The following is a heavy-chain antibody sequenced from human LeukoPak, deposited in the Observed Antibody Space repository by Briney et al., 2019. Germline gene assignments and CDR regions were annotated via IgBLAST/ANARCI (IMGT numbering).Heavy chain of an antibody. CDR2: IYTSGST. Sequence: KSSETLSLTWTVSGGSISSYYWSWIRQPAGKGLEWIGRIYTSGSTNYNPSLKSRVTMSVDTSKNQFSLKLSSVTAADTAVYYCARRLPVAGTDDAFDIWGQGTMVTVSS. J-gene: IGHJ3*02. V-gene: IGHV4-4*07. CDR3: ARRLPVAGTDDAFDI. CDR1: GGSISSYY. D-gene: IGHD6-19*01.